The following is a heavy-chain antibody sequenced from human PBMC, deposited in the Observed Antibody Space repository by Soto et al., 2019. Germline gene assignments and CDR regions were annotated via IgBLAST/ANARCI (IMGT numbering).Heavy chain of an antibody. CDR3: ARDPYYYDSSGYYRLYYYYGMDV. J-gene: IGHJ6*02. D-gene: IGHD3-22*01. V-gene: IGHV1-69*06. Sequence: QVQLVQSGAEVKKPGSSVKVSCKASGGTFSSYAISWVRQAPGQGLEWMGGIIPIFGTANYAQKCQGRVTITADKSTSTAYMELSSLRTEDTAVYYCARDPYYYDSSGYYRLYYYYGMDVWGHGTTVTVSS. CDR2: IIPIFGTA. CDR1: GGTFSSYA.